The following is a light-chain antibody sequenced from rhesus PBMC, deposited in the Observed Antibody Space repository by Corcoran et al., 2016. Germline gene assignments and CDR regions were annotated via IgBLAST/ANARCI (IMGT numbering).Light chain of an antibody. V-gene: IGKV1-22*01. Sequence: DIQMTQSPSSLSASVGDKVTITCRASQGISSWLAWYQQKPGKAPKLMSYKASSLQSGVPSRFRGSGSGTDLTLTISSLQPEDFATYYCLQYSRSPYSFGQGTKVEIK. CDR1: QGISSW. J-gene: IGKJ2*01. CDR2: KAS. CDR3: LQYSRSPYS.